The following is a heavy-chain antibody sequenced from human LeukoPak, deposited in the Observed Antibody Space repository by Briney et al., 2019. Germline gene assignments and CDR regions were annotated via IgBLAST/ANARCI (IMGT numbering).Heavy chain of an antibody. J-gene: IGHJ4*02. Sequence: GRSLRLSCAASGFTFSNYAMHWVRQAPGKGLECVAVISFDGGDKYYADSVKGRFTISRDNSENTLYVQMNSLRAEDTAVYYCARGTYYYDSSGYYSGGLGYWGQGTLVTVSS. CDR1: GFTFSNYA. CDR3: ARGTYYYDSSGYYSGGLGY. CDR2: ISFDGGDK. D-gene: IGHD3-22*01. V-gene: IGHV3-30*04.